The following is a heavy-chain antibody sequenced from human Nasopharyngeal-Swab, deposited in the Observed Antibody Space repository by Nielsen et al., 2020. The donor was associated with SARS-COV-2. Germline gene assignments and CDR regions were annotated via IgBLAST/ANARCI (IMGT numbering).Heavy chain of an antibody. V-gene: IGHV3-74*01. Sequence: GGSLRLSCAASGFTFDDYAMHWVRQAPGKGLEWVSSIKSDGSSTSYADSVKGRFTISRGNAKNTLYLQMNSLRAEDTAVYYCASPKNYDILTGTNYWGQGTLVTVSS. CDR2: IKSDGSST. D-gene: IGHD3-9*01. CDR3: ASPKNYDILTGTNY. CDR1: GFTFDDYA. J-gene: IGHJ4*02.